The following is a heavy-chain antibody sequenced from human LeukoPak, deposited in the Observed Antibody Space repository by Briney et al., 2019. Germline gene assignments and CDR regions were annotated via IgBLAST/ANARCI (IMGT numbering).Heavy chain of an antibody. CDR1: GFTFSSYE. J-gene: IGHJ4*02. V-gene: IGHV3-48*03. D-gene: IGHD1-1*01. Sequence: GGSLRLSCAASGFTFSSYEMNWVGQAPGKGLEGVSYISSSGSTIYYADSVKGRFTISRDNAKNSLYLQMNSLRAEDTAVYYCARDLLPYNWNDIFRAQGPPENWGQGTLVTVSS. CDR2: ISSSGSTI. CDR3: ARDLLPYNWNDIFRAQGPPEN.